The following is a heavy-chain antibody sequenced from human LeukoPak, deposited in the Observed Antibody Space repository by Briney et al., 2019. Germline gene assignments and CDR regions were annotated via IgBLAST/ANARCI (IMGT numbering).Heavy chain of an antibody. V-gene: IGHV4-59*08. CDR3: ARHKGNSYGPWDD. D-gene: IGHD3-10*01. J-gene: IGHJ4*02. CDR1: GASVSSYY. CDR2: FSYSGNT. Sequence: SETLSLTCTVSGASVSSYYWSWIRHPPGKKLESIGYFSYSGNTNYNPSLQSRVTISVDTSKNQFSLRLNTVTAADTAVYYCARHKGNSYGPWDDWGQGTLVTVSS.